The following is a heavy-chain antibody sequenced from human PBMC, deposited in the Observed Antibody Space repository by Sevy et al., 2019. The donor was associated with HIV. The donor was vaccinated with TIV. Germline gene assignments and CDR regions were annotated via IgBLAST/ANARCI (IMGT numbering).Heavy chain of an antibody. Sequence: GGSLRLSCAASGFTFSSYAMHWVRQAPGKGLEWVAVISYDGSNKYYADSVKGRFTISRDNSKNTLYLQMDGLRAEDTALYYCARDDEPGYYYFDMDVWGQGTTVTVSS. CDR2: ISYDGSNK. CDR3: ARDDEPGYYYFDMDV. V-gene: IGHV3-30-3*01. J-gene: IGHJ6*02. CDR1: GFTFSSYA.